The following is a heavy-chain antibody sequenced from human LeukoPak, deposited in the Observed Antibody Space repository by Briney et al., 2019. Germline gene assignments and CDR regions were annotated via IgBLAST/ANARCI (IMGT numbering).Heavy chain of an antibody. Sequence: ASVKVSCKASGYTFTSYDINWVRQATGQGLEWMGWMNPNSGNTGYAQKFQGRATMTRNTSISTAYMELSSLRSEDTAVYYCARGVRGYSYGLPYYYMDVWGKGTTVTVSS. V-gene: IGHV1-8*01. CDR1: GYTFTSYD. J-gene: IGHJ6*03. CDR2: MNPNSGNT. CDR3: ARGVRGYSYGLPYYYMDV. D-gene: IGHD5-18*01.